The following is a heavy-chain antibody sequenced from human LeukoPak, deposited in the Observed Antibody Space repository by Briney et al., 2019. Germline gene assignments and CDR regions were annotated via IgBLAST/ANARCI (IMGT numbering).Heavy chain of an antibody. V-gene: IGHV3-64D*06. CDR2: ISSNGGST. D-gene: IGHD2-21*02. CDR3: VRAYCGGDCYSPPFDY. J-gene: IGHJ4*02. CDR1: GFTFSSYA. Sequence: GGSLRPSCSASGFTFSSYAMHWVRQAPGKGLEYVSAISSNGGSTYYADSVKGRFTISRDNSKNTLYLQMSSLRAEDTAVYYCVRAYCGGDCYSPPFDYWGQGTLVTVSS.